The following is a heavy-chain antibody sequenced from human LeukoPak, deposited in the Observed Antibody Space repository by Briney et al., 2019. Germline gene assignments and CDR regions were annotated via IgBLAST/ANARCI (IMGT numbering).Heavy chain of an antibody. CDR2: IYPGDSDT. D-gene: IGHD6-19*01. CDR3: ARPNSGLD. J-gene: IGHJ4*02. Sequence: GESLKISCKGSGYDFSTYWIGWVRQMPGKGLEWMGIIYPGDSDTRYSPSFQGQVTISVDESISTAYLQWSSLKASDTAIYYCARPNSGLDWGQGTQVTVSS. CDR1: GYDFSTYW. V-gene: IGHV5-51*01.